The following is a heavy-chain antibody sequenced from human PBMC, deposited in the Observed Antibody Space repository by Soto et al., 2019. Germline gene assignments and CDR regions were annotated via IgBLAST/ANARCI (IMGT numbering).Heavy chain of an antibody. CDR2: IKSKTDGGTT. V-gene: IGHV3-15*01. D-gene: IGHD2-21*02. Sequence: PGGSLRLSCAASGFTFSNAWMSWVRQAPGKGLEWVGRIKSKTDGGTTDYAAPVKGRFTISRDDSKNTLYLQMNSLKTEDTAVYYCTTEVPGYCGGDCYHYYYYYGMDVWGQGTTVTVSS. CDR3: TTEVPGYCGGDCYHYYYYYGMDV. CDR1: GFTFSNAW. J-gene: IGHJ6*02.